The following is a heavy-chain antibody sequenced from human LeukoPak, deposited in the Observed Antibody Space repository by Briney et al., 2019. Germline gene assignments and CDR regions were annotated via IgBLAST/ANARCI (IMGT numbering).Heavy chain of an antibody. CDR1: GFNFRSYW. Sequence: GGSLRLSCAASGFNFRSYWMKWVRQAPGKGLEWVANIKEDGSKKYYVDSVKGRFTISRDNAENSLYLQMNSLRVEDTAVCYCARGSAWERGSYDYWGQGTLVTVSS. CDR2: IKEDGSKK. V-gene: IGHV3-7*05. D-gene: IGHD1-26*01. CDR3: ARGSAWERGSYDY. J-gene: IGHJ4*02.